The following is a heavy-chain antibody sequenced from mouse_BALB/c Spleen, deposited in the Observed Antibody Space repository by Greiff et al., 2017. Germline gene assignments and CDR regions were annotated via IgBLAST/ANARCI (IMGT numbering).Heavy chain of an antibody. D-gene: IGHD2-14*01. CDR3: ARDAYDGGFAY. CDR1: GFTFSSYA. CDR2: ISSGGSYT. Sequence: DVHLVESGGGLVKPGGSLKLSCAASGFTFSSYAMSWVRQSPEKRLEWVAEISSGGSYTYYPDTVTGRFTISRDNAKNTLYLEMSSLRSEDTAMYYCARDAYDGGFAYWGQGTLVTVSA. V-gene: IGHV5-9-4*01. J-gene: IGHJ3*01.